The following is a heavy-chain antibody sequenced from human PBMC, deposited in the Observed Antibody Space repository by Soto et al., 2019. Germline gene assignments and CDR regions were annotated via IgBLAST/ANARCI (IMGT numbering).Heavy chain of an antibody. J-gene: IGHJ4*02. D-gene: IGHD2-15*01. Sequence: EVQLVESVGGLVQPGGSLRLSCTASGFSFSTHWMTWVRQAPGKGLEWVASIKEDGSDKYYVDAVKGRFTISSANAEKSLYLQMKSLRAEDTAMYHCARYGGLIDDWGQGTLVTVSS. V-gene: IGHV3-7*05. CDR2: IKEDGSDK. CDR1: GFSFSTHW. CDR3: ARYGGLIDD.